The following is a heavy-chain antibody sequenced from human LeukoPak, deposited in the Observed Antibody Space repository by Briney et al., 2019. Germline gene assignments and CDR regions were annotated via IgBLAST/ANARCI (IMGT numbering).Heavy chain of an antibody. CDR1: GGSISSGSYY. J-gene: IGHJ4*02. CDR3: ARRSPYSTGWSSYFDY. V-gene: IGHV4-61*02. D-gene: IGHD6-19*01. Sequence: SETLSLTCTVSGGSISSGSYYWNWIRQPAGKGLEWIGRIYTSGNTNYNPSLKSRVTITLDKSRNHFSLKLTSVTAADSAVYYCARRSPYSTGWSSYFDYWGQGALVTVSS. CDR2: IYTSGNT.